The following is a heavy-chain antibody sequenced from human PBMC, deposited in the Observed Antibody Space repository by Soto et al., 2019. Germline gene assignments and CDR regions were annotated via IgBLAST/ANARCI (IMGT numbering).Heavy chain of an antibody. J-gene: IGHJ4*02. CDR1: GGTFSSYA. D-gene: IGHD3-16*02. CDR2: IIPIFGTA. CDR3: ANNYVWGSYRTYYFDY. V-gene: IGHV1-69*13. Sequence: GASVKVSCKXSGGTFSSYAISWVRQAPGQGLEWMGGIIPIFGTANYAQKFQGRVTITADESTSTAYMELSSLRSEDTAMYYCANNYVWGSYRTYYFDYWGQGTLVTVSS.